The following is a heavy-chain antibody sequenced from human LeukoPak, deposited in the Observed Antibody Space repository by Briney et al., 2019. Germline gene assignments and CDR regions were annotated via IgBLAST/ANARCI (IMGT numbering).Heavy chain of an antibody. D-gene: IGHD3-10*01. J-gene: IGHJ4*02. CDR3: ARHRSEAAYDS. V-gene: IGHV3-64*01. CDR1: GFTFSSYA. CDR2: ISSNGGST. Sequence: GGSLRLSCAASGFTFSSYAMHWVRQAPGKGLEYVSAISSNGGSTYYANSVKGRFTISRDNFKNTLYLQMNSLRAEDTAVYYCARHRSEAAYDSWGQGTLVTVSS.